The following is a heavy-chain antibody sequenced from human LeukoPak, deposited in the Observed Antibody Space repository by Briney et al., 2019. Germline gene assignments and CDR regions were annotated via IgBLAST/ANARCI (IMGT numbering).Heavy chain of an antibody. J-gene: IGHJ6*03. V-gene: IGHV4-59*08. CDR3: ARVSQGVRLLKILYYYMDV. D-gene: IGHD2-15*01. CDR2: IYYSGST. CDR1: GGSISSYY. Sequence: SETLSLTCTVSGGSISSYYWSWIRQPPGKGLEWIGYIYYSGSTNYNPSLKSRVTISVDTSKNQFSLKLSSVTAADTAVYYCARVSQGVRLLKILYYYMDVWGKGTTVTVSS.